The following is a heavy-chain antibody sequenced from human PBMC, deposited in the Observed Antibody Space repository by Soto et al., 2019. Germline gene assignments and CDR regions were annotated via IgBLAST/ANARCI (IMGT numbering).Heavy chain of an antibody. CDR2: ISYDGSNK. D-gene: IGHD3-16*01. J-gene: IGHJ6*03. CDR3: AKDLGHDYIWGRNFYHIDV. Sequence: QVQLVESGGGVVQPGRSLRLSCAASGLTFSTYGMHWVRQAPGKGLEWVAVISYDGSNKYYVDSVKGRFTISRDNSKNTLYLQMNSLRAEDTAVYYCAKDLGHDYIWGRNFYHIDVWGKGTTVTVSS. V-gene: IGHV3-30*18. CDR1: GLTFSTYG.